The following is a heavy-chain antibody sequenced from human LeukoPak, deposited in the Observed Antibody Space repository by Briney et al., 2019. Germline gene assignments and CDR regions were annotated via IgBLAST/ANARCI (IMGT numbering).Heavy chain of an antibody. CDR2: IYPDGAT. Sequence: GGSLRLSCAASGFIVSIKYMSWVRQAPGKGLEWVAVIYPDGATEHADSVRGRFIMSRDNSKNSLYLEMNSLRVDDTAIYYCVRMVTGWPNWIDPWGQGTLVIVSS. V-gene: IGHV3-66*01. D-gene: IGHD6-19*01. CDR1: GFIVSIKY. CDR3: VRMVTGWPNWIDP. J-gene: IGHJ5*02.